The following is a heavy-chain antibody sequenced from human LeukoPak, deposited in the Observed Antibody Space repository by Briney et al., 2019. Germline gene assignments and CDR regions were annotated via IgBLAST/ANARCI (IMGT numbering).Heavy chain of an antibody. Sequence: GASVKVSCKASGYTFTSYGISWVRQAPGQGLEWMGWISAYNGNTNYAQKLQGRVTMTTDTSTSTVYMELRSLRSDDTAVYYCAGSGYDLKPKLYYWGQGTLVTVSS. CDR2: ISAYNGNT. CDR3: AGSGYDLKPKLYY. CDR1: GYTFTSYG. V-gene: IGHV1-18*01. D-gene: IGHD5-12*01. J-gene: IGHJ4*02.